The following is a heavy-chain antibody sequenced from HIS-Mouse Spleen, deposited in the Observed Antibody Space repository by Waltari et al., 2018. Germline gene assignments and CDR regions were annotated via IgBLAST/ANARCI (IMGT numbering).Heavy chain of an antibody. J-gene: IGHJ3*02. Sequence: QVQLQESGPGLVKPSETLSLTCTVSGGSISSYYWSWIRQPAGKGLEWIGRIYTSGSTNYNPSLKSRVTMSVDTSKNQFSLKLSSVTAADTAVYYCATQYSSSWYDGAFDIWGQGTMVTVSS. CDR3: ATQYSSSWYDGAFDI. D-gene: IGHD6-13*01. CDR2: IYTSGST. CDR1: GGSISSYY. V-gene: IGHV4-4*07.